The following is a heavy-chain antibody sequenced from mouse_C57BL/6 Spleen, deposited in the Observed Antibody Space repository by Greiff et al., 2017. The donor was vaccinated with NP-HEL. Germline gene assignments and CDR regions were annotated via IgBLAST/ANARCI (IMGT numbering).Heavy chain of an antibody. CDR1: GYTFTDYN. V-gene: IGHV1-18*01. J-gene: IGHJ3*01. CDR3: AGGGCGSSRFAY. CDR2: INPNNGGT. D-gene: IGHD1-1*01. Sequence: VQLQQSGPELVKPGASVKIPCKASGYTFTDYNMDWVKQSHGKSLEWIGDINPNNGGTIYNQKFKGKATLTVDKSSSTAYMELRSLTSEDTAVYYCAGGGCGSSRFAYWGQGTLVTVAA.